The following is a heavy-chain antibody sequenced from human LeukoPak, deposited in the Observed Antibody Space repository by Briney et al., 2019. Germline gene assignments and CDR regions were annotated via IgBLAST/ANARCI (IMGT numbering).Heavy chain of an antibody. Sequence: PPETLSLTCSVSGGSMNSYYWSWVRQPPGKGLEWIGFMYYTGSTNYNPSLKSRVTISVDTSKNQFSLNLYSVTAADTALYFCARGQEKYELLSSFDYWGQGILVTVS. J-gene: IGHJ4*02. V-gene: IGHV4-59*01. CDR3: ARGQEKYELLSSFDY. D-gene: IGHD2-2*01. CDR2: MYYTGST. CDR1: GGSMNSYY.